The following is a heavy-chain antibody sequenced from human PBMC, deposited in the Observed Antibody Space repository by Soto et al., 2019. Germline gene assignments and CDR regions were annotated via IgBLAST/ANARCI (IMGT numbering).Heavy chain of an antibody. CDR1: GYTFPSSD. V-gene: IGHV1-8*01. Sequence: ASVKVSCKASGYTFPSSDINWVRQATGQGLEWMGWMNPNTGNTGYAQKFQGRITLTRSTSISTAYLELSSLNSDDSAVYYCARGASPWGQGTLVTVSS. J-gene: IGHJ5*02. CDR3: ARGASP. CDR2: MNPNTGNT.